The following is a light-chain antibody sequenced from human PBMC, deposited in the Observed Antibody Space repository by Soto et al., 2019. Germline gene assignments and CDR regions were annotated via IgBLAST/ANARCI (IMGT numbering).Light chain of an antibody. CDR3: QSYDSSLGGGV. J-gene: IGLJ3*02. CDR2: ATN. CDR1: SSNIGANFD. V-gene: IGLV1-40*01. Sequence: QSVLTQPPSLSGAPGQGVTISCTGSSSNIGANFDVHWYQQLPGVAPKLLIYATNNRPSGVPDRFSGSKSVTSGFLVITGLQAEEEADYYCQSYDSSLGGGVFCGGTKLTVL.